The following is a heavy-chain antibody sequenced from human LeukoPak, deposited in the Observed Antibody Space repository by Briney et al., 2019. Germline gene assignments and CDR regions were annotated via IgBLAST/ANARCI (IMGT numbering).Heavy chain of an antibody. CDR2: IYYSGST. CDR3: ARSVVTLYWYFEL. J-gene: IGHJ2*01. CDR1: GGSLSVYS. D-gene: IGHD4-23*01. V-gene: IGHV4-59*01. Sequence: PSETLSLTCTVSGGSLSVYSYNWIRQPPGKGLEWIGYIYYSGSTNYNPSLKSRVTISLDTSKNQFSLKLSSVTTADTAVYYCARSVVTLYWYFELWGRGTLVTVSS.